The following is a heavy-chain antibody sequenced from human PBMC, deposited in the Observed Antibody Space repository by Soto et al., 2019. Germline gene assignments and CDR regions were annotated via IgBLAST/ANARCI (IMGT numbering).Heavy chain of an antibody. CDR2: VNADGSST. Sequence: PGGSLRLSCAASGFSFTHYRIHWVRQVPGKGLEWVCRVNADGSSTNYAGFAKGRFTISRDNSKNTAYLEMNNLRVDDTALYYCAKAGDWNDYYFDPWGQGTLVTVSS. CDR3: AKAGDWNDYYFDP. J-gene: IGHJ5*02. CDR1: GFSFTHYR. D-gene: IGHD1-1*01. V-gene: IGHV3-74*01.